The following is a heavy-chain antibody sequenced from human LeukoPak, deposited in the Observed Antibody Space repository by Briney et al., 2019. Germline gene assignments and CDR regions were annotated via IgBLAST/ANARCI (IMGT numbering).Heavy chain of an antibody. J-gene: IGHJ3*02. D-gene: IGHD6-19*01. Sequence: PSETLSLTCTVSGGSISSGSYYWSWIRQPAGKGLEWIGRIYTSGSTNYNPSLKSRVTISVDTSKNQFSLKLSSVTAADTAVYCCARDSRFIAVAGMTWSKAGLKPKEFSGSDAFDIWGQGTMVTVSS. CDR1: GGSISSGSYY. CDR2: IYTSGST. V-gene: IGHV4-61*02. CDR3: ARDSRFIAVAGMTWSKAGLKPKEFSGSDAFDI.